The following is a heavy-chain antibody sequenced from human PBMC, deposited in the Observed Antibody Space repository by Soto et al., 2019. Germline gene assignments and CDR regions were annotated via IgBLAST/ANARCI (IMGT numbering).Heavy chain of an antibody. Sequence: QVQLVQSGAEVKKPGASVKVSCKASGYTFTSYDINWVRQATGQGLEWMGWMNPNSGNTAYAQKFQGRVTMTRNTSISTAYIELSSLRSADTAVYYCARERTGPNYFDYWGQGTLVTVSS. CDR2: MNPNSGNT. D-gene: IGHD1-7*01. V-gene: IGHV1-8*01. J-gene: IGHJ4*02. CDR3: ARERTGPNYFDY. CDR1: GYTFTSYD.